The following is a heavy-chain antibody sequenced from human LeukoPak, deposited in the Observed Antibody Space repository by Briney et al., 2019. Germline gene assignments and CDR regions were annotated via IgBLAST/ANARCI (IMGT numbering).Heavy chain of an antibody. D-gene: IGHD2-2*01. CDR2: ISYDGSNK. J-gene: IGHJ4*02. CDR3: ARAPTVSVGYCSSASCQADY. Sequence: PGGSLRLSCAASGFTFSSYAMHWVRQAPGKGLEWVAVISYDGSNKYYADSVKGRFTISRDNARNSVYLQMNSLGVEDTAVYYCARAPTVSVGYCSSASCQADYWGQGTLVTVSS. CDR1: GFTFSSYA. V-gene: IGHV3-30-3*01.